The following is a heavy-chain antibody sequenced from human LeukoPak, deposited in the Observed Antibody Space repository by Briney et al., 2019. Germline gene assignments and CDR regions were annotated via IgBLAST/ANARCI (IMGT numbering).Heavy chain of an antibody. CDR2: ISSSGSTI. Sequence: GGSLRLSCAASGFTFSDYYMSWIRQAPGKGLEWVSYISSSGSTIYYADSVKGRFTISRDNAKNSLYLQMNSLRAEDTAVCYCARSAGIASPYYFDYWGQGTLVTVSS. CDR3: ARSAGIASPYYFDY. CDR1: GFTFSDYY. V-gene: IGHV3-11*04. J-gene: IGHJ4*02.